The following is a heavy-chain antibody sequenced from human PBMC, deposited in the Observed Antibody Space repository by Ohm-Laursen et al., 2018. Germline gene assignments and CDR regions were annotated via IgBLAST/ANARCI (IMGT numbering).Heavy chain of an antibody. CDR1: GYTFSGYY. CDR3: ARGSDPIVVVPAASRRFILGFNY. D-gene: IGHD2-2*01. J-gene: IGHJ4*02. V-gene: IGHV1-2*02. Sequence: ASVKVSCKASGYTFSGYYMHWVRQAPGQGLEWMGWINPNSGGTNYAQKFQGRVTMTRDTSISTAYMELSRLRSDDTAVYYCARGSDPIVVVPAASRRFILGFNYWGQGTLVTVSS. CDR2: INPNSGGT.